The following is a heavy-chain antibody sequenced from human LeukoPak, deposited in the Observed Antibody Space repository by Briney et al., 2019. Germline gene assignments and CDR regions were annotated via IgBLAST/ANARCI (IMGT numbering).Heavy chain of an antibody. CDR1: GFTFTTYW. CDR3: ARVIAYYDFWSGYADY. Sequence: GGSLRLSCATSGFTFTTYWMNWVRQAPGKGLEWGANIKQDGSEKYYVDSVKGRFTISRDNARNSQYLQMNSLRAEDTAVYYCARVIAYYDFWSGYADYWGQGTLVTVSS. J-gene: IGHJ4*02. D-gene: IGHD3-3*01. V-gene: IGHV3-7*01. CDR2: IKQDGSEK.